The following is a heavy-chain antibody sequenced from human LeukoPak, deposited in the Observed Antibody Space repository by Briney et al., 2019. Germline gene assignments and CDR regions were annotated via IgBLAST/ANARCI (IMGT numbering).Heavy chain of an antibody. D-gene: IGHD2-2*01. Sequence: PSETLSLTCAVSGYSISSGYYGGWIRQPPGKGLEWIGSIYHSGSTYYNPSLKSRVTISVDTSKNQFSLKLSSVTAADTAVYYCASQAYYCSSTSCYGFRDYYYYMDVWGKGTTVTVSS. CDR3: ASQAYYCSSTSCYGFRDYYYYMDV. CDR2: IYHSGST. J-gene: IGHJ6*03. V-gene: IGHV4-38-2*01. CDR1: GYSISSGYY.